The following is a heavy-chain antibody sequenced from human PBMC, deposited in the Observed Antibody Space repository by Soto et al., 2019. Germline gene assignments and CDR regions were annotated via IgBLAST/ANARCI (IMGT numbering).Heavy chain of an antibody. Sequence: QVQLQESGPGLVKPSETLSLTCTVSGGSISSYYWSWIRQPPGKGLEWIGYIYYSGSTNYNPSLKSXXTXSXXPSKNQFSLKLSSVTAADTAVYYCARDRSYTGMDVWGQGTTVTVSS. CDR1: GGSISSYY. D-gene: IGHD2-2*02. CDR2: IYYSGST. CDR3: ARDRSYTGMDV. J-gene: IGHJ6*02. V-gene: IGHV4-59*01.